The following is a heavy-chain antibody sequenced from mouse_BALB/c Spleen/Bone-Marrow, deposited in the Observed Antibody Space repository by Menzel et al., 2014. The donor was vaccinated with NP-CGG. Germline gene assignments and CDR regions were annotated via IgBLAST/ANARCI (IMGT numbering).Heavy chain of an antibody. V-gene: IGHV3-5*02. D-gene: IGHD1-1*02. Sequence: EVQLQQSGPGLVKPSQTVSLTCTVTGISITTGNYRWSWIRQFPGNKLEWIGYIYYSGTITYNPSLTSRTTITRDTSKNQFFLEMNSLTAEDTATYYSARDGNYAMDYWGQGTSVTASS. J-gene: IGHJ4*01. CDR2: IYYSGTI. CDR1: GISITTGNYR. CDR3: ARDGNYAMDY.